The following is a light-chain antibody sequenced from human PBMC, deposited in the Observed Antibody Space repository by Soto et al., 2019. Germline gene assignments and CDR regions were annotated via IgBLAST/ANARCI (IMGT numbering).Light chain of an antibody. CDR1: QDISNY. CDR2: DAS. Sequence: DVQPTQSPSSLSASVGDRVTITCQASQDISNYLSWFQQQPGKAPKLLIYDASKLQTGVPSRFSGSGSGTDFTFSINSLQPEDIATYFCQQYDNFPYTFGQGTKLEIE. J-gene: IGKJ2*01. CDR3: QQYDNFPYT. V-gene: IGKV1-33*01.